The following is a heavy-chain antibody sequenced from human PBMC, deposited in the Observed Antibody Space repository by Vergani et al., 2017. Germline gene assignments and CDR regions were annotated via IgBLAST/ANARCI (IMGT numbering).Heavy chain of an antibody. CDR2: IYPNGNG. CDR1: GGSMSDFY. V-gene: IGHV4-4*07. D-gene: IGHD2-21*01. Sequence: QVHLPESGPGVVKPSDTLSLTCTVSGGSMSDFYWTWIRQPAGRGLEWIGRIYPNGNGNYNESLRSRLTMSIDTSRSQFSLSLSSVTAADTAVYYCARGNCGVNCPKYNWLAPWGRGILVTVSS. CDR3: ARGNCGVNCPKYNWLAP. J-gene: IGHJ5*02.